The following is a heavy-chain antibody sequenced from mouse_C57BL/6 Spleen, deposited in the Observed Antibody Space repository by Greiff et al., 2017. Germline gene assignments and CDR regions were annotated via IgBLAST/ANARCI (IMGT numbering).Heavy chain of an antibody. Sequence: QVQLKQPGAELVRPGSSVKLSCKASGYTFTSYWMHWVKQRPIQGLEWIGNIDPSDSETHYNQKFKDKATLTVDKSSSTAYMQLSSLTSEDSAVYYCAREVDSGFAYWGQGTLVTVSA. CDR2: IDPSDSET. D-gene: IGHD1-1*02. CDR3: AREVDSGFAY. CDR1: GYTFTSYW. J-gene: IGHJ3*01. V-gene: IGHV1-52*01.